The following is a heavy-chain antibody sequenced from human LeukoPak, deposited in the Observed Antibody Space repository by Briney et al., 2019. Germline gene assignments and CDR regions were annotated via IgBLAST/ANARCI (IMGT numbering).Heavy chain of an antibody. CDR3: AKDLAARPRQRFRDV. CDR2: ISGSGGST. CDR1: GFTFSSYA. D-gene: IGHD6-6*01. Sequence: GGSLRLSCAASGFTFSSYAMSWVRQAPGKGREWVSAISGSGGSTYYADSVKGRFTISRDNSKNTLYLQMNSLRAEDTAVYYCAKDLAARPRQRFRDVWGQGTTVTVSS. V-gene: IGHV3-23*01. J-gene: IGHJ6*02.